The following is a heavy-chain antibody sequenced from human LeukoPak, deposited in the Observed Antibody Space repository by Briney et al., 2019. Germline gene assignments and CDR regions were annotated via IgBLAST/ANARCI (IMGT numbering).Heavy chain of an antibody. CDR3: ARVFAMVGFDP. V-gene: IGHV3-7*03. CDR2: IKQDGSEK. D-gene: IGHD2-15*01. Sequence: WVANIKQDGSEKYYVDSVKGRFTISRDNAKNSLYLQMNSLRAEDTAVYYCARVFAMVGFDPWGQGTLVTVSS. J-gene: IGHJ5*02.